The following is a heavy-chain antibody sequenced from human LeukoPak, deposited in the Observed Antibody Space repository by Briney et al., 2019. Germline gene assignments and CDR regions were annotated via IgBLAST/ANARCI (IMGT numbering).Heavy chain of an antibody. Sequence: SETLSLTCTVSGGSVSSGTYYWTWIRQPAGKGLEWIGRIYTSGSTNFDPSLKSRVSISLDTSQNQFPLKLSSVTAADTAVYYCAREGVARNFDYWGQGILVTVSS. CDR3: AREGVARNFDY. CDR2: IYTSGST. V-gene: IGHV4-61*02. D-gene: IGHD6-6*01. CDR1: GGSVSSGTYY. J-gene: IGHJ4*02.